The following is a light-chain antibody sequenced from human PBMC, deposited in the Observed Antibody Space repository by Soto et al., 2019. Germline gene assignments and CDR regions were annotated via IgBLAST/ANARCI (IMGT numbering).Light chain of an antibody. CDR2: LGS. J-gene: IGKJ1*01. CDR3: MQALQTLWT. CDR1: QSLLHNNGYNY. V-gene: IGKV2-28*01. Sequence: DIVMTQSPLSLTVTPGEPASISCRSSQSLLHNNGYNYLDWYLQKPGQSPQLLIYLGSNRSSGVPDRFSGSGSGTDFTLKISRVEAEDVGVYYCMQALQTLWTFGQGTKVDIK.